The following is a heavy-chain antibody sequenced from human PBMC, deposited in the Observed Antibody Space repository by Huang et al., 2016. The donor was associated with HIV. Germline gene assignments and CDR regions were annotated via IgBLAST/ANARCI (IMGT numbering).Heavy chain of an antibody. CDR3: ARGLRFCRGGDCFPTHFQH. Sequence: QVRLEQWGAGLLKPSETLSLTCAAYGGSFSGYQWTLILQSPGKGLEWIGEIIQSGSATYNPSRKTRVTITGDMSKNQFSLKRTSLTVTDTAVYFGARGLRFCRGGDCFPTHFQHWSQG. CDR2: IIQSGSA. J-gene: IGHJ1*01. V-gene: IGHV4-34*02. CDR1: GGSFSGYQ. D-gene: IGHD2-21*02.